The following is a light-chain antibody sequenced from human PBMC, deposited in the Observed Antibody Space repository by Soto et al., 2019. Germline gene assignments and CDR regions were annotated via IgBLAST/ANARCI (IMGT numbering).Light chain of an antibody. CDR3: QAWDTSTAV. V-gene: IGLV3-1*01. Sequence: SYELTQPPSVSVSPGQTASITCSGDKLGDKFACWYQQKPGQSPVLVIYQDNKRPSGIPERFSCSNSGNTATLTISGTQPMDEADYYCQAWDTSTAVFGAGTKLTVL. CDR2: QDN. CDR1: KLGDKF. J-gene: IGLJ3*02.